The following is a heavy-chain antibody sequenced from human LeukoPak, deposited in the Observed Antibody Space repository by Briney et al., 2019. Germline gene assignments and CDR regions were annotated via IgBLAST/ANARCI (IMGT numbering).Heavy chain of an antibody. CDR1: GFTFSSYA. CDR2: ISTNGDST. CDR3: ARWGSITCYDY. Sequence: GGSLRLSCAASGFTFSSYAMHWIRQAPGKGLEYVAAISTNGDSTYYANSVKGRFTIPRDNSKNTLYLQMGSLRVEDMAVYYCARWGSITCYDYWGQGTLVTVSS. J-gene: IGHJ4*02. V-gene: IGHV3-64*01. D-gene: IGHD3-16*01.